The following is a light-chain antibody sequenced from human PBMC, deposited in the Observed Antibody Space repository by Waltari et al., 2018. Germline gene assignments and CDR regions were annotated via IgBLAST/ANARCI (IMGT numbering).Light chain of an antibody. J-gene: IGKJ4*01. CDR3: QQSYSNPLT. Sequence: DIQMTQSPSSLSASVGDRVTITCRTSQSISSFLNWYQQKLGKAPKLLIYAASSLQSGVPLRFSGSGSGTDFTLTISSLQPEDFATYYCQQSYSNPLTFGGGTKVEIK. CDR2: AAS. V-gene: IGKV1-39*01. CDR1: QSISSF.